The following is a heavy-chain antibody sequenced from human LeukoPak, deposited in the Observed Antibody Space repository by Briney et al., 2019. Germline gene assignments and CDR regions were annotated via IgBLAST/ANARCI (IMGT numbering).Heavy chain of an antibody. Sequence: GESLRISCKGSGFSFTSYWISWVRQVPGKGLEWMARIDPSDSYINYNPSFQGHVTISADKSINTAYLQWSSLKASDTAIYYCASRYASTWYNYWGQGTLVSVSA. J-gene: IGHJ4*02. CDR3: ASRYASTWYNY. D-gene: IGHD6-13*01. CDR1: GFSFTSYW. V-gene: IGHV5-10-1*01. CDR2: IDPSDSYI.